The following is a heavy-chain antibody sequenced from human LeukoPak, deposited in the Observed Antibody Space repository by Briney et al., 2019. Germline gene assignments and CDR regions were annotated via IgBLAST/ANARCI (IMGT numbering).Heavy chain of an antibody. CDR3: AKDTPPYDYGDYYFDY. Sequence: GGSLRLSCAASGFTFSSYGMSWVRQAPGKGLEWVSGIRGSGDSTYYADSVKGRFTISRDNSKNTLYLQMNSLRAEDTAVYYCAKDTPPYDYGDYYFDYWGQGTLVTVSS. CDR1: GFTFSSYG. V-gene: IGHV3-23*01. CDR2: IRGSGDST. J-gene: IGHJ4*02. D-gene: IGHD4-17*01.